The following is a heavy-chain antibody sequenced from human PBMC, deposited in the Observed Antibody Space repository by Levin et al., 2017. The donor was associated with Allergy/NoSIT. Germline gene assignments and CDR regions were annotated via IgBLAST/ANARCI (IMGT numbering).Heavy chain of an antibody. CDR2: MNTYSGNT. J-gene: IGHJ6*02. CDR3: ARVGHCSRGWDPVPYYGMDV. Sequence: PVASVKVSCKASGYTFSTYGIGWVRQAPGQGLEGMGWMNTYSGNTNYVEEFQGRVTMTKDTSTSTAYMELRSLKSDDTGIYYCARVGHCSRGWDPVPYYGMDVWGQGTTVTVSS. D-gene: IGHD2-15*01. CDR1: GYTFSTYG. V-gene: IGHV1-18*01.